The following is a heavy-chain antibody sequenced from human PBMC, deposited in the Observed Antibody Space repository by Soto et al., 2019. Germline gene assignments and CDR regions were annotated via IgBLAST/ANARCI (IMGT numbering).Heavy chain of an antibody. V-gene: IGHV1-3*01. J-gene: IGHJ5*02. D-gene: IGHD3-10*01. CDR3: ARFAMVRGVYNWFDP. CDR2: INAGNGNT. CDR1: GYTFTSYA. Sequence: ASVKVSCKASGYTFTSYAMHWVRQAPGQRLEWMGWINAGNGNTKYSQKFQGRVTITRDTSASTAYMELSSLRSEDTAVYYCARFAMVRGVYNWFDPWGQGTLVTVSS.